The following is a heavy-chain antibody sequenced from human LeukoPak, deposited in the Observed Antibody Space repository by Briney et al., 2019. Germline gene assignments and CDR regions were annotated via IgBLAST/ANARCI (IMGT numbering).Heavy chain of an antibody. Sequence: GGSLRLSCAASGFTFSSYGMPWVRQAPGKGLEWVAVIWYDGSNKYYADSVKGRFTISRDNSKNTLNLQMNSLRAEDTAVYYCARESGDSSGYYPGYWGQGTLVTVSS. CDR1: GFTFSSYG. J-gene: IGHJ4*02. CDR2: IWYDGSNK. CDR3: ARESGDSSGYYPGY. D-gene: IGHD3-22*01. V-gene: IGHV3-33*01.